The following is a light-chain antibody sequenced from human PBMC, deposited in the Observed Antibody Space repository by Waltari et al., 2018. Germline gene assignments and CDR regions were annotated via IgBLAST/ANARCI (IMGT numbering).Light chain of an antibody. Sequence: EIVLTQSPGTLSLSPGERATLSCRASQSVSSSYLAWYQQKPGQAPRVLIQCASNRAPCIPDRFSGSGSGTDFTLTISRLEPEDFAVYYCQQYGSSPWTFGQGTKVEIK. CDR1: QSVSSSY. V-gene: IGKV3-20*01. J-gene: IGKJ1*01. CDR2: CAS. CDR3: QQYGSSPWT.